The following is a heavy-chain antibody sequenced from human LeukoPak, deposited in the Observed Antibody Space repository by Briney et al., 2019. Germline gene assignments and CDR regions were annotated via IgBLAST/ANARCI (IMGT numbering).Heavy chain of an antibody. CDR3: AREENCSGGSCYYC. J-gene: IGHJ4*02. V-gene: IGHV1-2*06. Sequence: ASVKVSCKASGYTFTAYYMHWVRQAPGQGLEWMGRINPNSGGTNYAQKFQGRVTMTRDTSISTAYMELSRLTSDDTAVYYCAREENCSGGSCYYCWGQGTLVTVSS. D-gene: IGHD2-15*01. CDR2: INPNSGGT. CDR1: GYTFTAYY.